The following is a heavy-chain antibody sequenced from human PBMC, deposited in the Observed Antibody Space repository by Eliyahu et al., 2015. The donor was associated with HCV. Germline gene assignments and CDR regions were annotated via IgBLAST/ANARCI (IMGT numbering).Heavy chain of an antibody. J-gene: IGHJ6*02. CDR3: ARTEGGVPAATHYGMDV. V-gene: IGHV1-69*01. CDR1: GGTXSSXA. D-gene: IGHD2-2*01. CDR2: IXPIFGTA. Sequence: QVQLVQSGAEVKKPGSSVKVSCKASGGTXSSXAISWVRQAPGQGLEXMGGIXPIFGTANYAQKFQGRVTITADESTSTAYMELSSLRSEDTAVYYCARTEGGVPAATHYGMDVWGQGTTVTVSS.